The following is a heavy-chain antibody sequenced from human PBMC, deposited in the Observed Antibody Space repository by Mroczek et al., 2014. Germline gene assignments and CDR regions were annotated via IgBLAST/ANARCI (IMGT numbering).Heavy chain of an antibody. D-gene: IGHD2-2*01. CDR3: ARGYTPSGEASPYCSSTSCSINFDY. J-gene: IGHJ4*02. CDR2: INHSGST. CDR1: GGSFSGYY. Sequence: QVQLQESGAGLLKPSETLSLTCTVYGGSFSGYYWSWIRQPPGKGLEWIGEINHSGSTNYNPSLKSRVTISVDTSKNQFSLKLSSVTAADTAVYYCARGYTPSGEASPYCSSTSCSINFDYWGQGTLVTVSS. V-gene: IGHV4-34*01.